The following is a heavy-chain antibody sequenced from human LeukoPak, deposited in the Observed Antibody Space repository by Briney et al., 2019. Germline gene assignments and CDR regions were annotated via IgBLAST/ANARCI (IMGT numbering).Heavy chain of an antibody. V-gene: IGHV4-31*03. D-gene: IGHD3-9*01. CDR1: GGSISSGGYY. J-gene: IGHJ5*02. Sequence: SETLSLTCTVSGGSISSGGYYWCWIRQHPGKGLEWIGYIYYSGSTYYNPPLKSRVTISVDTSKNQFSLKLSSVTAADTAVYYCAREGNYDILTGYYPWGQGTLVTVSS. CDR2: IYYSGST. CDR3: AREGNYDILTGYYP.